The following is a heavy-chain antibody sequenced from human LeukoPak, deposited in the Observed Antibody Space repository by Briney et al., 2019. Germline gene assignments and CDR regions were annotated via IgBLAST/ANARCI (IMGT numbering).Heavy chain of an antibody. J-gene: IGHJ4*02. V-gene: IGHV4-38-2*02. Sequence: SETLSLTCTVSGHSIINSYYWGWIRQPPEKGLEWIGSIYHTGATYYNPSLKSRVTISVDTSKNQFSLKLNSVTAADTAVYYCARGLRYSSGKFDYWGQGTLVTVSS. CDR2: IYHTGAT. D-gene: IGHD6-19*01. CDR1: GHSIINSYY. CDR3: ARGLRYSSGKFDY.